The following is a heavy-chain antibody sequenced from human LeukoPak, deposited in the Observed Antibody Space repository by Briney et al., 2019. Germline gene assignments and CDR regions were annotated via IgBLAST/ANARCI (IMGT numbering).Heavy chain of an antibody. CDR3: AKSGWNDVSFDY. CDR2: ISGSGGST. D-gene: IGHD1-1*01. J-gene: IGHJ4*02. V-gene: IGHV3-23*01. Sequence: GGSLRLSCAASGFTFSSYAMSWVRQAPGKGLEWVSAISGSGGSTYYADSVKGRFTISRDNSKKTLYLQMNSLRAEDTAVYYCAKSGWNDVSFDYWGQGTLGTVSS. CDR1: GFTFSSYA.